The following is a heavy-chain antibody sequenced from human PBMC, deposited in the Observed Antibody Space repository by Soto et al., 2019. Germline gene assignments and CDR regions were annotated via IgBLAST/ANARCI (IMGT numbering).Heavy chain of an antibody. Sequence: GGSLRLSCTASGFTFGDYAMSWFRQAPGKGLEWVGFIRSKAYGGTTEYAASVKGRFTISRDDSKSIAYLQMNSLKTEDTAVYYCTRGPNPNQFTIGFDYWGQGTLVTVSS. CDR3: TRGPNPNQFTIGFDY. V-gene: IGHV3-49*03. J-gene: IGHJ4*02. CDR1: GFTFGDYA. CDR2: IRSKAYGGTT. D-gene: IGHD3-3*01.